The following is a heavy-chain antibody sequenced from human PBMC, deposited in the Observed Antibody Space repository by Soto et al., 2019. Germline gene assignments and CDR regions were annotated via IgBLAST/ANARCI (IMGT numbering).Heavy chain of an antibody. V-gene: IGHV4-59*08. CDR2: IYYSGST. CDR3: ARLPFSVSWEVAFDP. J-gene: IGHJ5*02. D-gene: IGHD3-10*01. CDR1: GGSISSYY. Sequence: PSETLSLTCTVSGGSISSYYWSWIRQPPGKGLEWIGYIYYSGSTNYNPSLKSRVTISVDTSKNQFSLKLSSVTAADTAVYYCARLPFSVSWEVAFDPWGQGTLVTVSS.